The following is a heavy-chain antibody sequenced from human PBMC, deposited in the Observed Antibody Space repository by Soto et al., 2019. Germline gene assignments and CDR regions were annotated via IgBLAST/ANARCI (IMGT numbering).Heavy chain of an antibody. CDR3: ARRPVTTWYFDY. V-gene: IGHV4-39*01. CDR2: IFYTGST. D-gene: IGHD4-17*01. CDR1: GGSISSSSHY. Sequence: SETLSLTCTVSGGSISSSSHYWGWIRQPPGRGLEWIGSIFYTGSTYYKPSLKSRVTISVDTSKNQFSLKLSSVTAADTAVFYCARRPVTTWYFDYWGQGTLVTVSS. J-gene: IGHJ4*02.